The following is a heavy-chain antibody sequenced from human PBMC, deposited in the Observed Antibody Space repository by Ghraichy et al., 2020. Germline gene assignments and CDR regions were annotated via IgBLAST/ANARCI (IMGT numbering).Heavy chain of an antibody. CDR1: GFSVSSNY. Sequence: GGSLRLSCAATGFSVSSNYMTWVRQTPGKGLEWVSVIQPYGSTYYADSVKGSFTISRDNSKNILYLQMNILQAEDTAVYYCSRGPDGYFDWNDYWGQGTLVTVAS. J-gene: IGHJ4*02. V-gene: IGHV3-66*01. CDR3: SRGPDGYFDWNDY. D-gene: IGHD3-9*01. CDR2: IQPYGST.